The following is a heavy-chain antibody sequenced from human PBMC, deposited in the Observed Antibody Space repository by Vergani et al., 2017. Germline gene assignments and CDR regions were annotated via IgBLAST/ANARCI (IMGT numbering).Heavy chain of an antibody. CDR1: GGTLSSYT. D-gene: IGHD3-10*01. CDR3: ASPGIPYYYYGMDV. J-gene: IGHJ6*02. V-gene: IGHV1-69*02. CDR2: IIPILCIA. Sequence: QVKLVQSGAEVKKPGSSVKVSCKASGGTLSSYTISWVRQAPGQGLEWMGRIIPILCIANYAQTFQGRVTITADKATSTAYMELSSLRSEDTAVYYCASPGIPYYYYGMDVWGQGTTVTVSS.